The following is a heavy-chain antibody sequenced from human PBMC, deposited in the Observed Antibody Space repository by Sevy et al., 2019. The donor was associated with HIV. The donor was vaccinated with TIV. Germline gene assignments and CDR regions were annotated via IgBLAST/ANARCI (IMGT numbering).Heavy chain of an antibody. CDR3: ARLPTAPDYNSGYLFDS. J-gene: IGHJ4*02. D-gene: IGHD5-12*01. V-gene: IGHV4-61*03. Sequence: SETLSLTCTVSGGSVSSRSDCWSWIRQAPGKGLEWIGYMYYSGSTNYNPSLKSRVTISIDTSKNHFSLNLRSVTAVDTAVYYCARLPTAPDYNSGYLFDSWGQGTLVTVSS. CDR1: GGSVSSRSDC. CDR2: MYYSGST.